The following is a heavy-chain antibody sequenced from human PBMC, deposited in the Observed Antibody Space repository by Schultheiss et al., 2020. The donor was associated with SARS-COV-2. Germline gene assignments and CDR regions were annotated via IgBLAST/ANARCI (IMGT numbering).Heavy chain of an antibody. CDR3: AREMTRLTEWFDT. V-gene: IGHV4-4*07. Sequence: SETLSLTCSVSGGSISSYYWSWIRQPAGKGLEWIGRIYTSGSTKYNPSLKSRVTMSVDTSKNQFSLKLRSVTAADTALYYCAREMTRLTEWFDTWGQGTLVTVSS. D-gene: IGHD4-17*01. CDR2: IYTSGST. CDR1: GGSISSYY. J-gene: IGHJ5*02.